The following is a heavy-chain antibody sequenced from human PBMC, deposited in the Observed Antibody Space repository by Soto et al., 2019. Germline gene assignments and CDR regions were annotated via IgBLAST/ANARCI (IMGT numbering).Heavy chain of an antibody. J-gene: IGHJ5*02. CDR3: ARDLSDDDVSQKNNWFDP. CDR2: IIPIFGTA. D-gene: IGHD2-21*01. V-gene: IGHV1-69*13. Sequence: ASVKVSCKASGGTFSSYAISWVRQAPGQGLEWMGGIIPIFGTANYAQKFQGRVTITADESTSTAYMELSSLRSEDTAVYYCARDLSDDDVSQKNNWFDPWGQGTLVTVSS. CDR1: GGTFSSYA.